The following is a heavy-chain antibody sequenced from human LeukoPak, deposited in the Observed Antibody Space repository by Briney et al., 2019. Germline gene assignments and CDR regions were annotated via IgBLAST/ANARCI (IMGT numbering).Heavy chain of an antibody. CDR2: IYYSGGT. CDR3: ARQVPDIVVVPAPSSYYYYCYGMDV. J-gene: IGHJ6*02. CDR1: GGSISSYY. V-gene: IGHV4-59*08. Sequence: SETLSLTCTVSGGSISSYYWSWIRQPPGKGLEWIGYIYYSGGTNYNPSLKGRVTLSVDTSKNQFSLKLSSVTAADTAVYYCARQVPDIVVVPAPSSYYYYCYGMDVWGQGTTVTVSS. D-gene: IGHD2-2*01.